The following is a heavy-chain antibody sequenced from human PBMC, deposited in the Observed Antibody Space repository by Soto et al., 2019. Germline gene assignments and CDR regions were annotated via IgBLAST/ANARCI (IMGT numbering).Heavy chain of an antibody. Sequence: SVKVSCKASGGTFSSYAISCVRQAPGQGLEWMGGIIPIFGTANYAQKFQGRVTITADESTSTAYMELSSLRAEDTAVYYCAKARAQYYDFWSGYPVDYWGQGTLVTVSS. D-gene: IGHD3-3*01. CDR2: IIPIFGTA. CDR1: GGTFSSYA. CDR3: AKARAQYYDFWSGYPVDY. J-gene: IGHJ4*02. V-gene: IGHV1-69*13.